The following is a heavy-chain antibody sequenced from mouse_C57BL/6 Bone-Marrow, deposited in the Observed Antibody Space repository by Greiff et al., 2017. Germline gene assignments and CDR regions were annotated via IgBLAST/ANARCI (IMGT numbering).Heavy chain of an antibody. CDR1: GYTFTSYG. J-gene: IGHJ4*01. CDR2: IYPRSGNT. D-gene: IGHD2-3*01. CDR3: SRCNRWLPFLNYYARDD. Sequence: QVQLKESGAELARPGASVKLSCKASGYTFTSYGLSWVKQRTGKGLEWIGEIYPRSGNTYYNEKFKGKAQLTADKHSSTAYIGLRCLTSEDSAVYFCSRCNRWLPFLNYYARDDWGQGTSVTVSS. V-gene: IGHV1-81*01.